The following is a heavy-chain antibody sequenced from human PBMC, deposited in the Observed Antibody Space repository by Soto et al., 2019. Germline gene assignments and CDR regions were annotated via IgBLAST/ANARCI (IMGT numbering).Heavy chain of an antibody. CDR1: GFTFSSYG. CDR3: AKDGDYYDSSTYYPGGHYLYHYYGMDV. J-gene: IGHJ6*02. Sequence: PGGSLRLSCAASGFTFSSYGMHWVRQAPGKGLEWVAVMSYDGSNKYYADSVKGRFTISRDNSKNTLDLQMNSLRAEDTAVYYCAKDGDYYDSSTYYPGGHYLYHYYGMDVWGQGTTVTVSS. CDR2: MSYDGSNK. V-gene: IGHV3-30*18. D-gene: IGHD3-22*01.